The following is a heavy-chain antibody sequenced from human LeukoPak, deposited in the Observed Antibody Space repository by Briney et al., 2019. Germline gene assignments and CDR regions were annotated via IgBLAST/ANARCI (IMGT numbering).Heavy chain of an antibody. CDR3: ARCPIRAGGAGYSSGWYGGYYYYMDV. D-gene: IGHD6-19*01. J-gene: IGHJ6*03. CDR1: GGTFSSYA. CDR2: IIPIFGTA. Sequence: ASVKVSCKASGGTFSSYAISWVRQAPGQGLEWMGGIIPIFGTANYAQKFQGRVTITTDESTSTANMELSSLRSEDTAVYYCARCPIRAGGAGYSSGWYGGYYYYMDVWGKGTTVTVSS. V-gene: IGHV1-69*05.